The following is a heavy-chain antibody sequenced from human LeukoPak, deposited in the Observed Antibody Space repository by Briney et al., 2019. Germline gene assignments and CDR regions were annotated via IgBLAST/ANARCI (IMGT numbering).Heavy chain of an antibody. Sequence: PSETLSLTCTVSGGSISSGSYYWSWIRQPAGKGLEWIGRIYTSGSTNYNPSLKSRVTMSVDTSKNQFSLKLSSVTAADTAVYYCARDQGWAAGFDYWGQGTLVTVSS. D-gene: IGHD6-13*01. CDR2: IYTSGST. CDR3: ARDQGWAAGFDY. V-gene: IGHV4-61*02. CDR1: GGSISSGSYY. J-gene: IGHJ4*02.